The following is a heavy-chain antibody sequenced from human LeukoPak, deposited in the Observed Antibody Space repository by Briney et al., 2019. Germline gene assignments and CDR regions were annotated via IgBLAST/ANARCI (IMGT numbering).Heavy chain of an antibody. CDR3: AREEGGNYYYMDV. D-gene: IGHD3-16*01. CDR2: ISGYNGET. V-gene: IGHV1-18*01. J-gene: IGHJ6*03. CDR1: GYTFTSSG. Sequence: ASVKVSCKASGYTFTSSGISWVRQAPGQGLEWMGWISGYNGETNYVQKFLGRVTMTIDSSTSTAYMELRSLRSDDTAVYYCAREEGGNYYYMDVWGKGTAVTVSS.